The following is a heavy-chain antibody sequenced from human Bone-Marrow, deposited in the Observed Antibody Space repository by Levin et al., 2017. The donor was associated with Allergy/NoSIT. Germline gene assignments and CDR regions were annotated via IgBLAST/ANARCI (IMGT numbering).Heavy chain of an antibody. J-gene: IGHJ4*02. Sequence: PSETLSLTCTVSGGSISSSSYYWGWIRQPPGKGLEWIGSIYYSGSTYYNPSLKSRVTISVDTSKNQFSLKLSSVTAADTAVYYCARLGLLLTLDYWGQGTLVTVSS. CDR2: IYYSGST. D-gene: IGHD2/OR15-2a*01. V-gene: IGHV4-39*01. CDR3: ARLGLLLTLDY. CDR1: GGSISSSSYY.